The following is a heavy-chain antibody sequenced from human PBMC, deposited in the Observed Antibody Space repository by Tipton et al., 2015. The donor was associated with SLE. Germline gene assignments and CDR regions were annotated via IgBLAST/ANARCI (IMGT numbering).Heavy chain of an antibody. CDR1: GGSINSGGYY. CDR3: ARMGGRWYPEL. J-gene: IGHJ2*01. Sequence: GLVKPSEILSLTCTVSGGSINSGGYYWSWIRQHPGKGLEYIGFIYHSGSTYHNPTLKSRVTISVDTSKNQFSLKLPSVTDADTAVYYCARMGGRWYPELWGRGTLVTVSS. V-gene: IGHV4-31*03. D-gene: IGHD3-16*01. CDR2: IYHSGST.